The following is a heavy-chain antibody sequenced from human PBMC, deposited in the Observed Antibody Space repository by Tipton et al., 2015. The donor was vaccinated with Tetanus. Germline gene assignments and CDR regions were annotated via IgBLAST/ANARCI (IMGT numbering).Heavy chain of an antibody. CDR2: IYYSGST. V-gene: IGHV4-59*08. CDR3: ARQARNWNDLRDDY. D-gene: IGHD1-1*01. J-gene: IGHJ4*02. CDR1: GGSISSYY. Sequence: TLSLTCTVSGGSISSYYWSWIRQPPGKGLEWIGYIYYSGSTNYNPSLKSRVTISVDTSKNQFSLKLSSVTAADTAVYYCARQARNWNDLRDDYWGQGTLVTVSS.